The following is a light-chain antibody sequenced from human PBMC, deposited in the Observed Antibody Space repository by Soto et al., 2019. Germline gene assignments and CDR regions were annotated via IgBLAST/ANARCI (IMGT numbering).Light chain of an antibody. CDR3: QQRSNWPRLT. CDR2: DAS. Sequence: EIVLTQSPATLSLSPGERATLSCRASQSVSSYLAWDQQKPGQAPRLLIYDASNSATGIPARFSGSGSGTGFTLTISSLVPEAFAVYYCQQRSNWPRLTFGGGTKVETK. J-gene: IGKJ4*01. CDR1: QSVSSY. V-gene: IGKV3-11*01.